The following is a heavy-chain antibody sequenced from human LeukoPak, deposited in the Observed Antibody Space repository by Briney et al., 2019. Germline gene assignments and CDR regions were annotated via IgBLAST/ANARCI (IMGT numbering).Heavy chain of an antibody. J-gene: IGHJ5*02. V-gene: IGHV4-39*01. Sequence: PSGTLSLTCTVSGGSISRSSYYWGWIRQPPGKGLAWIGSVYHTGTTYYSPSLKSRVTISADTSKNQFSLKLTSVTAADTAVYYCARHSVGLSTFDPWGQGTLVTVSS. CDR1: GGSISRSSYY. D-gene: IGHD2/OR15-2a*01. CDR3: ARHSVGLSTFDP. CDR2: VYHTGTT.